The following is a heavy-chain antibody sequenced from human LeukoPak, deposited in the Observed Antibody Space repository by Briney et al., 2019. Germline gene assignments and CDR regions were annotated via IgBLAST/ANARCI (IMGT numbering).Heavy chain of an antibody. Sequence: SETLSLTCTVSGGSISSYYWSWIRQPAGKVLEWIGRIYTSGSTNYNPSLKSRVTMSVDTSKNQFSLKLSSVTAADTAVYYCARGPYYYDSSGYYYYWGQGTLVTVSS. V-gene: IGHV4-4*07. D-gene: IGHD3-22*01. CDR3: ARGPYYYDSSGYYYY. CDR2: IYTSGST. J-gene: IGHJ4*02. CDR1: GGSISSYY.